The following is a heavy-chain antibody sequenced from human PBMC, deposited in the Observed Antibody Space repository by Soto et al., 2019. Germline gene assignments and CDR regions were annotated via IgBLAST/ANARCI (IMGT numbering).Heavy chain of an antibody. D-gene: IGHD2-2*02. CDR3: TPEIRGYCSSTSCYKDY. CDR2: MNPNSGNT. CDR1: GYTFTSYD. Sequence: ASVKVSCKTSGYTFTSYDINWVLQATGQGLEWMGWMNPNSGNTGYAQKFQGRVTMTRNTSISTAYMELSSLRSEDTAVYYCTPEIRGYCSSTSCYKDYWGQGILVTVSS. V-gene: IGHV1-8*01. J-gene: IGHJ4*02.